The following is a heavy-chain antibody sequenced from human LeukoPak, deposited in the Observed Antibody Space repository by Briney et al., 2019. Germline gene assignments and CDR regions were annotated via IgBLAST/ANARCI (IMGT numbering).Heavy chain of an antibody. CDR3: ARGARITMVRGAKIGPPYYYYYYMDV. D-gene: IGHD3-10*01. V-gene: IGHV4-59*01. J-gene: IGHJ6*03. CDR1: GGSISSYY. Sequence: SETLSLTCTVSGGSISSYYWSWIRQPPGKGLEWIGYVYYSGSTNYNPSLKSRVTISVDTSKNQFSLRLSSVTAADTAVYYCARGARITMVRGAKIGPPYYYYYYMDVWGKGTTVTVSS. CDR2: VYYSGST.